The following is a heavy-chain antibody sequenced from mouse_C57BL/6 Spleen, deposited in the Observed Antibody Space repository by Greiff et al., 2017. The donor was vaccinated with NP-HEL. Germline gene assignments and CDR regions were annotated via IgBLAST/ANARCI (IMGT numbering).Heavy chain of an antibody. J-gene: IGHJ4*01. CDR2: IDPSDSYT. V-gene: IGHV1-59*01. D-gene: IGHD4-1*01. CDR1: GYTFTSYW. Sequence: QVQLQQPGAELVRPGTSVKLSCKASGYTFTSYWMHWVKQRPGQGLEWIGVIDPSDSYTNYNQKFKGKATLTVDTSSSTAYMQISSLTSEDSAVYYCARTGTRGDYAMDYWGQGTSVTVSS. CDR3: ARTGTRGDYAMDY.